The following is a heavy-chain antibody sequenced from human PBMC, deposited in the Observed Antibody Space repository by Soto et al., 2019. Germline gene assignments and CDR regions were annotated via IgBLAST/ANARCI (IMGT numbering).Heavy chain of an antibody. J-gene: IGHJ4*02. CDR2: FCCSGTT. V-gene: IGHV4-39*07. D-gene: IGHD3-22*01. CDR1: GDSIQSIPYY. CDR3: AKDSGLYYDSSGYYGFFDY. Sequence: SETLSLTCTVSGDSIQSIPYYWGWIRQPPGKGLEWIGYFCCSGTTSYNPSLRSRVTISVDTSKNTLYLQMNSLRAEDTAVYYCAKDSGLYYDSSGYYGFFDYWGQGTLVTVSS.